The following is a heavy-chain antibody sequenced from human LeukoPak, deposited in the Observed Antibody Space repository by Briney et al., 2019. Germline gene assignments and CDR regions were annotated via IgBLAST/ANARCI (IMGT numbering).Heavy chain of an antibody. D-gene: IGHD4-17*01. CDR1: GFTFSSYG. CDR3: ARDKIDGDSFFVY. V-gene: IGHV3-7*01. Sequence: GGSLRLSCAASGFTFSSYGMHWVRQAPGKGLEWVANIKQDGSQKYYVDSVKGRFTISRDNAKNSVYLQMNSLSAEDTAVYYCARDKIDGDSFFVYWGQGTLVTVSS. J-gene: IGHJ4*02. CDR2: IKQDGSQK.